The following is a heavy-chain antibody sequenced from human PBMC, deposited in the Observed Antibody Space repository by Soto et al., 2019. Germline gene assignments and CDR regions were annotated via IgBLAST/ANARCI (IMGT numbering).Heavy chain of an antibody. Sequence: GGSLRLSCXASGFTFSSYAMSWVRQAPGKGLEWVSAISGSGGSTYYADSVKGRFTISRDNSKNTLYLQMNSLRAEDTAVYYCAKRSQSYYDSSGAPPEYWGQGTLVTVSS. D-gene: IGHD3-22*01. CDR1: GFTFSSYA. CDR3: AKRSQSYYDSSGAPPEY. J-gene: IGHJ4*02. V-gene: IGHV3-23*01. CDR2: ISGSGGST.